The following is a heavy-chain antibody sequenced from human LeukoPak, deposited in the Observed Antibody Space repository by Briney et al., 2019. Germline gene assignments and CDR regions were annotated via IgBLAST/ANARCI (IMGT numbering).Heavy chain of an antibody. V-gene: IGHV1-3*01. J-gene: IGHJ5*02. CDR3: ARDITIGTTRFDP. D-gene: IGHD1-1*01. Sequence: GASVTVSCKTSGYTFISYAIHWVRQAPGQRLEWMGWIHAGTGNTKYSQKFQGRVTITRDTSANTVYMELSRLRPEDTAVYYCARDITIGTTRFDPWGQGTLVTVSP. CDR2: IHAGTGNT. CDR1: GYTFISYA.